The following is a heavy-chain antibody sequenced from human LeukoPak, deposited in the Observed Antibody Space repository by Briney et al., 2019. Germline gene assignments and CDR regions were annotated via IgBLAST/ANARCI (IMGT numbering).Heavy chain of an antibody. CDR2: INQDRSET. CDR3: ARERTTQKAFDY. V-gene: IGHV3-7*05. J-gene: IGHJ4*02. CDR1: GFSFSGYW. Sequence: GGSLRLSCAASGFSFSGYWMTWVRQAPGKGLEWVANINQDRSETYYVDSVRGRFTISRDSAKNSLYLQMNSLRAEDTAVYYCARERTTQKAFDYWGQGTLVTVSS. D-gene: IGHD1-14*01.